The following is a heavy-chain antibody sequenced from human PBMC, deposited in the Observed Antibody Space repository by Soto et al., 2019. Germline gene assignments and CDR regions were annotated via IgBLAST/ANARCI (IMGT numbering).Heavy chain of an antibody. D-gene: IGHD2-15*01. CDR3: ARNQDTYGQAVFDS. J-gene: IGHJ4*02. V-gene: IGHV3-74*01. CDR2: IKTDGTST. Sequence: EVQLVESGGGLVQPGGSLRLSCAASGFTLSSRWMHWVRQAPGKGLVWVSRIKTDGTSTSYADSVKGPFTISRDNAKNTLYLQMDSLRAEDTGMYYCARNQDTYGQAVFDSWGQGTLVTVSS. CDR1: GFTLSSRW.